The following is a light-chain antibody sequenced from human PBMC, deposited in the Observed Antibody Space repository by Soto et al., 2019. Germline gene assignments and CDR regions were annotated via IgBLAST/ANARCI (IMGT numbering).Light chain of an antibody. V-gene: IGKV3-15*01. J-gene: IGKJ2*01. CDR1: QSVSSN. CDR2: GAS. Sequence: EIVMTQSPATLSVSPGERATLSCRASQSVSSNLACYQQKPGQAPRLLIYGASTRATGIPARFSGSGSGTEFTLTISSLQSEDFAVYYCQQYNNWPPYPFGQGTKLEIK. CDR3: QQYNNWPPYP.